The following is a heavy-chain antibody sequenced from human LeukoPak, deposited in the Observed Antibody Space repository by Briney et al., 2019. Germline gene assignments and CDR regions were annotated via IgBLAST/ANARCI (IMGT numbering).Heavy chain of an antibody. Sequence: GGSLRLSCAASGFTFSSYSMNWVRQAPGEGLEWLSYISISGSTSSYADSVKGRFTVSRDFAKNSLYLQMNSLRDEDTAVYYCAREYDYAFDYWGQGSLVTVSS. V-gene: IGHV3-48*02. CDR1: GFTFSSYS. J-gene: IGHJ4*02. CDR3: AREYDYAFDY. D-gene: IGHD4-17*01. CDR2: ISISGSTS.